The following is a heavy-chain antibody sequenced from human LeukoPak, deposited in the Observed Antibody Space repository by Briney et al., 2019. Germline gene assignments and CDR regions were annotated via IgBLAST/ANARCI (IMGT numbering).Heavy chain of an antibody. V-gene: IGHV1-2*02. Sequence: ASVKVSCKASGYTFTGYYMHWVRQAPGQGLEWMGWINPNSGGTNYAQKFQGRVTMTRDTSISTAYMELSRLRSDDTAVYYCARDLPVYDFWSGYPPSFDYWGQGTLVTVSS. J-gene: IGHJ4*02. CDR1: GYTFTGYY. CDR3: ARDLPVYDFWSGYPPSFDY. CDR2: INPNSGGT. D-gene: IGHD3-3*01.